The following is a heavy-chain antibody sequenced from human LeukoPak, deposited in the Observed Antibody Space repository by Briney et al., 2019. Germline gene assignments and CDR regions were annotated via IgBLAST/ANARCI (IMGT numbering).Heavy chain of an antibody. CDR1: GYSFTSYW. CDR2: IYPGDSDT. V-gene: IGHV5-51*01. CDR3: ARQADDSNFYSYGMDV. J-gene: IGHJ6*02. D-gene: IGHD2-21*02. Sequence: GESLKISCKGSGYSFTSYWIGWVRQMPGKGLEWMGIIYPGDSDTRYSPSFQGQVTISADKSISTAYLQWSSLKASDTAMYYCARQADDSNFYSYGMDVWGQGTTVTVSS.